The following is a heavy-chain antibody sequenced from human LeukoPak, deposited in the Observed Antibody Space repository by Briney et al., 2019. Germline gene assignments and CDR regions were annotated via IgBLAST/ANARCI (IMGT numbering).Heavy chain of an antibody. D-gene: IGHD2-15*01. V-gene: IGHV4-4*02. CDR2: VNLQGST. CDR3: ARAKGYCSGGRCYSDYYGMDV. Sequence: SETLSLTCGVSGGSITSTNYWTWVRQPPGKGLEWIGEVNLQGSTNYNPSLMGRVAISVDTSENHISLQLTSVTAADTAVYYCARAKGYCSGGRCYSDYYGMDVWGQGTTVTVSS. J-gene: IGHJ6*02. CDR1: GGSITSTNY.